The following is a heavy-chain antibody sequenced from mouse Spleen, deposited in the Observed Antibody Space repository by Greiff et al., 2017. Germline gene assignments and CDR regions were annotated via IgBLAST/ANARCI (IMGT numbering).Heavy chain of an antibody. J-gene: IGHJ4*01. CDR1: GFSLTSYG. D-gene: IGHD2-4*01. CDR3: ARETSTMITLYAMDY. CDR2: IWAGGST. Sequence: VMLVESGPGLVAPSQSLSITCTVSGFSLTSYGVHWVRQPPGKGLEWLGVIWAGGSTNYNSALMSRLSISKDNSKSQVFLKMNSLQTDDTAMYYCARETSTMITLYAMDYWGQGTSVTVSS. V-gene: IGHV2-9*02.